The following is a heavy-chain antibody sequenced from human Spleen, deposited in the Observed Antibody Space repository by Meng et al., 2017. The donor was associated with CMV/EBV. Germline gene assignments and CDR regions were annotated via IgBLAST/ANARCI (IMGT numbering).Heavy chain of an antibody. V-gene: IGHV1-24*01. D-gene: IGHD2-21*02. CDR2: FDPEDGET. CDR1: GYNIIELS. Sequence: ASVKVSCKVSGYNIIELSMLWVRQAPGKGLEWMGGFDPEDGETIYAQKFHGRVSLTEDTSTNTAYMELSGQISADTAVYYCVTDDLCSGGDCSVGYWGQGVLVTVSS. J-gene: IGHJ4*02. CDR3: VTDDLCSGGDCSVGY.